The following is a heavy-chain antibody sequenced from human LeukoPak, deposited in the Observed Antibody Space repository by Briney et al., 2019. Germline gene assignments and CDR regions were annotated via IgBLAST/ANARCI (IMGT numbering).Heavy chain of an antibody. V-gene: IGHV1-18*01. Sequence: ASVKVSCKASGYTFTSYGISWVRQAPGQGLEWMGWISAYNGNTNYAQKLQGRVTMTTDTSTSTAYMELRSLRSDDTAVYYCARAPKHIVVVTAILGAFDIWGQGTMVTVFS. CDR3: ARAPKHIVVVTAILGAFDI. CDR1: GYTFTSYG. CDR2: ISAYNGNT. J-gene: IGHJ3*02. D-gene: IGHD2-21*02.